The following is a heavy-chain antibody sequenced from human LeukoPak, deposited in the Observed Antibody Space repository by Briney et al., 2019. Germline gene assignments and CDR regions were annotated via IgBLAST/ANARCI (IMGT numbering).Heavy chain of an antibody. CDR3: ARLSLITMVRGVIQYYFEY. CDR2: IYPSDSDN. J-gene: IGHJ4*02. Sequence: PGESLKISCRGSGYSFTNYWIGWVRQMPGKGLEWMGIIYPSDSDNRYSPSFQGQVTMSADKSISTAYLQWSSLKASDTAMYYCARLSLITMVRGVIQYYFEYWGQGTLVTVSS. V-gene: IGHV5-51*01. CDR1: GYSFTNYW. D-gene: IGHD3-10*01.